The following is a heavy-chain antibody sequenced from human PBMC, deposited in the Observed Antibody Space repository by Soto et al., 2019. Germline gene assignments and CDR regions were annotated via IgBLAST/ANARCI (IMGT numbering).Heavy chain of an antibody. J-gene: IGHJ6*02. CDR3: ARDLGIAARPGYYGMDV. CDR1: GFTFSSCG. CDR2: IWYDGSNK. V-gene: IGHV3-33*01. Sequence: GGSLRLSCAASGFTFSSCGMHWVRQAPGKGLEWVAVIWYDGSNKYYADSVKGRFTISRDNSKNTLYLQMNSLRAEDTAVYYCARDLGIAARPGYYGMDVWGQGTTVTVSS. D-gene: IGHD6-6*01.